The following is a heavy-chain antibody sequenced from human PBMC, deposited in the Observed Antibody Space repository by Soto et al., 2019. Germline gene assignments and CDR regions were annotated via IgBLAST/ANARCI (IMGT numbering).Heavy chain of an antibody. J-gene: IGHJ5*02. V-gene: IGHV4-38-2*02. D-gene: IGHD2-2*02. Sequence: SETLSLTCAVSGYSISSGYYWGWIRQPPGKGLEWIGSIYHSGSTYYNPSLKSRVTISVDTSKNQFSLKLSSVTAADTAVYYCARDLPDCSTRCYTKYNWFEPWGQGTLVTVSS. CDR3: ARDLPDCSTRCYTKYNWFEP. CDR2: IYHSGST. CDR1: GYSISSGYY.